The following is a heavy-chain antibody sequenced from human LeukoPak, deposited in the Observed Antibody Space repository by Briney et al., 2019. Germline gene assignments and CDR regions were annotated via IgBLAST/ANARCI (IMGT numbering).Heavy chain of an antibody. V-gene: IGHV4-34*01. CDR3: ARGTRRRYCSGGSCYHCYFDY. D-gene: IGHD2-15*01. CDR2: ILHSGAT. J-gene: IGHJ4*02. Sequence: SETLSLTCAVYGGPFGDYYWTWIRQSPGKGLEWIGQILHSGATNYNPSLKSRVTISVDTSKNQFSLKLSSVTAADTAVYYCARGTRRRYCSGGSCYHCYFDYWGQGTLVTVSS. CDR1: GGPFGDYY.